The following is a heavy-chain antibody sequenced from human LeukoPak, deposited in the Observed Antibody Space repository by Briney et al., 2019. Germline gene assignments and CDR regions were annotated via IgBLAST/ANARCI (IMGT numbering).Heavy chain of an antibody. D-gene: IGHD5-12*01. J-gene: IGHJ4*02. CDR2: ISSSSSYI. CDR1: GFTFSSYS. V-gene: IGHV3-21*01. CDR3: ARDASGQGYFDY. Sequence: GGSLRLSCAASGFTFSSYSMNWVRQAPGKGLEWVSSISSSSSYIYYADSVKGRFTISRDNAKNSLYLQMNSLRAEDTAVYYCARDASGQGYFDYWGQGTLVTVSS.